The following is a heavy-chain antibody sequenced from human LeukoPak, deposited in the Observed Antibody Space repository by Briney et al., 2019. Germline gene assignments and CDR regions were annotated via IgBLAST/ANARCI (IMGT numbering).Heavy chain of an antibody. D-gene: IGHD4-23*01. CDR2: INHSGST. J-gene: IGHJ4*02. CDR3: ARGAVVTPRGYFDY. V-gene: IGHV4-34*01. CDR1: GGSFSGYY. Sequence: PSETLSLTCAVYGGSFSGYYWSWIRQPPGQGLEWIGEINHSGSTNYNPSLKSRVTISVDTSKNQFSLKLSSVTAADTAVYYCARGAVVTPRGYFDYWGQGTLVTVSS.